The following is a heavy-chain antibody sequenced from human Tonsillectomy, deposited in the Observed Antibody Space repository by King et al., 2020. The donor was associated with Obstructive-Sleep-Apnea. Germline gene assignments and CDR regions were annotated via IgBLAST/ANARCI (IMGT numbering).Heavy chain of an antibody. V-gene: IGHV4-30-4*01. CDR3: ARDPYSGYDSSRTDAFDI. D-gene: IGHD5-12*01. J-gene: IGHJ3*02. CDR2: IYYSGTT. CDR1: GGSISSGDYY. Sequence: VQLQESGPGLVKPSQTLSLTCTVSGGSISSGDYYWSWIRQPPGKGLEWIGYIYYSGTTYYNPSLKSRLTISVDTSKNQFSLNLSSVTAADTAVYYCARDPYSGYDSSRTDAFDIWGQGTLVTVSS.